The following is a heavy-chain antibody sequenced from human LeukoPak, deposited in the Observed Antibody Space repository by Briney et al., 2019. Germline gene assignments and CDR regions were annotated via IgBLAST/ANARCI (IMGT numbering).Heavy chain of an antibody. J-gene: IGHJ4*02. V-gene: IGHV3-64*01. CDR2: ISSNGGST. CDR3: ARLSMVRGDIRDY. Sequence: GGSLRLSCAASGFTFSSYAMHWVRQAPGKGLEYVSAISSNGGSTYYANSVKGRFTISRDNSKNTLYLQMGSLRAEGMAVYYCARLSMVRGDIRDYWGQGTLVTVSS. D-gene: IGHD3-10*01. CDR1: GFTFSSYA.